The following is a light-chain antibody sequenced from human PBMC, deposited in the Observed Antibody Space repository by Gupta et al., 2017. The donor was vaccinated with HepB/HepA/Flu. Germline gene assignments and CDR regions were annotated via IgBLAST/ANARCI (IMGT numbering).Light chain of an antibody. CDR1: NANIGNTY. CDR2: EHN. J-gene: IGLJ3*02. V-gene: IGLV1-51*02. Sequence: QSVFTQPPPVSAAPGQKVTIPCSGCNANIGNTYVSWYQQLPGTAPKVFIYEHNKRPSGIPDRFSGSKSGTSATLGITGLQAGDEADYYCEAWDSSLDGWVFGGGTKLTVL. CDR3: EAWDSSLDGWV.